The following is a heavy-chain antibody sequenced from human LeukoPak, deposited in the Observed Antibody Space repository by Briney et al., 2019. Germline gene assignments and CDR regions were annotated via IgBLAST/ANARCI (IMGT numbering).Heavy chain of an antibody. D-gene: IGHD2-15*01. V-gene: IGHV4-39*07. J-gene: IGHJ6*03. Sequence: PSETLSLTCTVSGGSISSSSYYWGWIRQPPGKGLEGIGSIYYSGSTNYNPSLKSRVTISVDPSKNQFSLKLSSVTAADTAVHYCARVLNGRLYYYYYYMDVWGKGTTVTVSS. CDR2: IYYSGST. CDR3: ARVLNGRLYYYYYYMDV. CDR1: GGSISSSSYY.